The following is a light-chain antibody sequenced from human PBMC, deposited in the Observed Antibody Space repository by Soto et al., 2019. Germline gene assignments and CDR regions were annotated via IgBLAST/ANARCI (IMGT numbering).Light chain of an antibody. J-gene: IGKJ3*01. CDR3: QQYGSSPCT. CDR1: QSISSSY. Sequence: EIVLTQSPGTLSLSPGERATLSCRASQSISSSYLAWYQQKPGQAPRLLIYGASSRATAIPDRFSGSGSGTDFTLTISRLESEDFAVYYCQQYGSSPCTFGPGTKVDIK. V-gene: IGKV3-20*01. CDR2: GAS.